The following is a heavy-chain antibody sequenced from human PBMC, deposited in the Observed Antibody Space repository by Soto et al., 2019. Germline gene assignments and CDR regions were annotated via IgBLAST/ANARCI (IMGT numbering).Heavy chain of an antibody. CDR1: GYIFTDYG. V-gene: IGHV1-18*01. Sequence: ASVKVSCKASGYIFTDYGISWVRQAPGQGLEWMGWVNIHSGDTNHAQNLQGRVTMTTSISTAYMELSSLRSEDTAVYYCARGITIFGVVPGWGQGTLVTVSS. J-gene: IGHJ4*02. CDR2: VNIHSGDT. CDR3: ARGITIFGVVPG. D-gene: IGHD3-3*01.